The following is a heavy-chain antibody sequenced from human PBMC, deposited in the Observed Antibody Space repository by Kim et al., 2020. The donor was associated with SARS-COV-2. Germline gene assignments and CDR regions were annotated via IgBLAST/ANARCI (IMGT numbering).Heavy chain of an antibody. CDR1: GYTFTSYG. V-gene: IGHV1-18*01. D-gene: IGHD6-13*01. CDR3: ARALPEVAAAGNTAIYYYYGMDV. J-gene: IGHJ6*02. CDR2: ISAYNGNT. Sequence: ASVKVSCKASGYTFTSYGISWVRQAPGQGLEWMGWISAYNGNTNYAQKLQGRVTMTTDTSTSTAYMELRSLRSDDTAVYYCARALPEVAAAGNTAIYYYYGMDVWGQGTTVTVSS.